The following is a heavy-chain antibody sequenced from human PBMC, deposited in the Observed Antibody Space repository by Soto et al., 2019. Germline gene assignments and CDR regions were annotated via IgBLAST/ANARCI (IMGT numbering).Heavy chain of an antibody. V-gene: IGHV4-30-2*01. CDR3: VRAWGYWAVAVDY. J-gene: IGHJ4*02. CDR2: IYHSGST. D-gene: IGHD6-19*01. CDR1: GGSISSGGYS. Sequence: SETLSLTCAVSGGSISSGGYSWSWIRQPPGKGLEWIGYIYHSGSTYYNPSLKSRVTISVDRSKNQFSLKLSSVTAADTAVYYCVRAWGYWAVAVDYWGQGTLVTVSS.